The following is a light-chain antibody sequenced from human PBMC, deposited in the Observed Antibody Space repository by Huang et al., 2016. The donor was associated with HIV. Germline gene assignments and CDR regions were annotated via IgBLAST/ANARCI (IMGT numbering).Light chain of an antibody. J-gene: IGKJ1*01. CDR2: AAS. Sequence: EIVMTQSPGTRSVAPGERATLSCRASQNINTNLAWCQQKPGQAPRVLIYAASTRTADFPARFSGSGSRTEFTLTISSLQSEDIAVYYCQQYNDWPRSFGQGTKVEIK. V-gene: IGKV3-15*01. CDR1: QNINTN. CDR3: QQYNDWPRS.